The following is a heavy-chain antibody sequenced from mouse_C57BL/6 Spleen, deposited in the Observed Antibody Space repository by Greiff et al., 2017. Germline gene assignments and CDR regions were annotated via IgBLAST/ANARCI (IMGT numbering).Heavy chain of an antibody. D-gene: IGHD2-3*01. CDR2: IYPRSGNT. V-gene: IGHV1-81*01. CDR3: AREDLYDGYSFDY. J-gene: IGHJ2*01. CDR1: GYTFTSYG. Sequence: QVQLQQSGAELARPGASVKLSCKASGYTFTSYGISWVKQRTGQGLEWIGEIYPRSGNTYYNEKFKGKATLTADKSSSTAYMELRSLTSEDSAVYFCAREDLYDGYSFDYWGQGTTLTVSS.